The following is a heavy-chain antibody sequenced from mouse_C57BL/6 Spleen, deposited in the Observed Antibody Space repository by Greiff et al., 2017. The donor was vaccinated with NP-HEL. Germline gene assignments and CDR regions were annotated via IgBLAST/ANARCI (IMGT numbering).Heavy chain of an antibody. Sequence: EVKLVESGGGLVQPGGSLKLSCAASGFTFSDYGMAWVRQAPRKGPEWVAFISNLAYSIYYADTVTGRFTISSENAKHTLYLGMSSLRSEDTSMYYCARRGYGNYWYFDVWGTGTTVTVSS. CDR2: ISNLAYSI. J-gene: IGHJ1*03. CDR3: ARRGYGNYWYFDV. CDR1: GFTFSDYG. V-gene: IGHV5-15*01. D-gene: IGHD2-10*02.